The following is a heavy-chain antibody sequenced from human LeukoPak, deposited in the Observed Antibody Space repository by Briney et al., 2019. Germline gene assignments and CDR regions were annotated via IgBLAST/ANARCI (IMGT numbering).Heavy chain of an antibody. V-gene: IGHV3-73*01. J-gene: IGHJ4*02. Sequence: GGSLRLSCAASGFTFSDSAMHWVRQASGRGLEWVGRIKSKANSYATAYAASVKGRFTISRDDSKNTAYLRMNSLKTEDTALYYCTRLEDIVATSNFDFWGQGTLVTVSS. CDR2: IKSKANSYAT. CDR1: GFTFSDSA. CDR3: TRLEDIVATSNFDF. D-gene: IGHD5-12*01.